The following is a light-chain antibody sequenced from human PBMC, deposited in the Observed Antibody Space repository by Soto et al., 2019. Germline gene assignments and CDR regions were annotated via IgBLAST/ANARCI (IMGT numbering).Light chain of an antibody. CDR2: DAS. Sequence: DIQMTQSPSSLSASVGDRVTITCRASQGVSGWLAWYQQKPGEAPKLLIYDASALPRGVPSRFSGSGSGTKFTLTIASLQPDDFATYYCQQYNSYSWTFGQGTKVDIK. CDR1: QGVSGW. CDR3: QQYNSYSWT. V-gene: IGKV1-5*01. J-gene: IGKJ1*01.